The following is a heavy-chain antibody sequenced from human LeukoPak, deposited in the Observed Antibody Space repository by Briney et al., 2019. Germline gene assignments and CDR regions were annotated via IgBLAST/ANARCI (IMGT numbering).Heavy chain of an antibody. Sequence: SETLSLTCTVSGYSISRGYYWAWIRPAPGKGVELIGSIHHTGKTYFHPSLKSRVTISIDASKNQFSLTLTYVTAADTAVYFCARDASLGSGPTDGFDLWGRGTLVTVSS. CDR1: GYSISRGYY. CDR3: ARDASLGSGPTDGFDL. J-gene: IGHJ3*01. CDR2: IHHTGKT. V-gene: IGHV4-38-2*02. D-gene: IGHD2-15*01.